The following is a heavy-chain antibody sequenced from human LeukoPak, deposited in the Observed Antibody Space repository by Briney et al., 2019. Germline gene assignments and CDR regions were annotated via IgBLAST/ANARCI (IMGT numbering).Heavy chain of an antibody. D-gene: IGHD3-22*01. CDR2: IYYSGST. Sequence: RTSETLSLTCTVSGGSISSYYWSWMRQPPGKGLEWIGYIYYSGSTNYNPSLKSRVTISVDTSKNQFSLKLSSVTAADTAVYYCASPNYYDRSGYSTYSYYGMDVWGQGTTVTVSS. CDR3: ASPNYYDRSGYSTYSYYGMDV. V-gene: IGHV4-59*01. CDR1: GGSISSYY. J-gene: IGHJ6*02.